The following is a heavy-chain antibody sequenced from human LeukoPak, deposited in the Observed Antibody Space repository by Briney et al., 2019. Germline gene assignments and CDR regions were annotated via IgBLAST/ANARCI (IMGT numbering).Heavy chain of an antibody. V-gene: IGHV1-18*01. CDR3: ARPYYDFWSGYPADAFDI. J-gene: IGHJ3*02. CDR2: ISAYNGNT. CDR1: GYTFITYA. Sequence: ASVKVSCKASGYTFITYAISWVRQAPGQGLEWMGWISAYNGNTKYAQKLQGRVTMTTDTSTSTAYMELRSLRSDDTAVYYCARPYYDFWSGYPADAFDIWGQGTMVTVS. D-gene: IGHD3-3*01.